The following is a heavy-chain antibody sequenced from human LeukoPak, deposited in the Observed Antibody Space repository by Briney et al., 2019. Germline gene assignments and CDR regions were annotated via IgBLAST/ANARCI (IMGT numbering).Heavy chain of an antibody. CDR1: GGSISSGGYY. CDR3: ARVSRDRAKAFRYFDL. Sequence: SETLSLTCTVSGGSISSGGYYWSWIRQHPGKGLEWIGYIYYSRSTYYNPSLKSRVTISVDTSKNQFSLKLSSVTAADTAVYYCARVSRDRAKAFRYFDLWGRGTLVTVSS. J-gene: IGHJ2*01. V-gene: IGHV4-31*03. CDR2: IYYSRST. D-gene: IGHD1-26*01.